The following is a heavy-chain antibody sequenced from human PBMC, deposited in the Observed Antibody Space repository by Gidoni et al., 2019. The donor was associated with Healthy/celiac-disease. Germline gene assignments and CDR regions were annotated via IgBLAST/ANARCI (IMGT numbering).Heavy chain of an antibody. D-gene: IGHD3-3*01. CDR1: GFPFSSYW. CDR3: ATLEWLLDYYFDY. V-gene: IGHV3-7*01. J-gene: IGHJ4*02. Sequence: EVQLVESGGGLVQPGGSLRLSCAASGFPFSSYWMSWVRQAPGKGLEWVANIKQDGSEKYYVDSVKGRFTISRDNAKNSLYLQMNSLRAEDTAVYYCATLEWLLDYYFDYWGQGTLVTVSS. CDR2: IKQDGSEK.